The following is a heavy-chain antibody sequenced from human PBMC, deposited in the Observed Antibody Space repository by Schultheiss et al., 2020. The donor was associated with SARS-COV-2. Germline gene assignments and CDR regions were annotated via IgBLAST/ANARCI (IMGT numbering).Heavy chain of an antibody. Sequence: ASVKVSCKASGGTFSSYAISWVRQATGQGLEWMGWMNPNSGNTGYAQKFQGRVTMTTDTSTSTAYMELRSLRSDDTAVYYCARAPGSTIFGVVTNFDYWGQGTLVTVSS. V-gene: IGHV1-8*02. CDR2: MNPNSGNT. CDR3: ARAPGSTIFGVVTNFDY. CDR1: GGTFSSYA. D-gene: IGHD3-3*01. J-gene: IGHJ4*02.